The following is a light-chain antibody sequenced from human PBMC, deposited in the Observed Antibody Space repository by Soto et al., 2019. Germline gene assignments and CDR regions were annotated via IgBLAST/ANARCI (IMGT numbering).Light chain of an antibody. V-gene: IGKV1-5*03. CDR1: QSISSW. Sequence: DIQMTQSPSTLSASVGDRVTITCRASQSISSWLAWYQQKPGKAPKLLIYKASSLESGVPSRFSGSGSGTEFTLTISSLQPDDFATYYCQQYNSYSSLTFGQGTRLEIK. CDR2: KAS. J-gene: IGKJ5*01. CDR3: QQYNSYSSLT.